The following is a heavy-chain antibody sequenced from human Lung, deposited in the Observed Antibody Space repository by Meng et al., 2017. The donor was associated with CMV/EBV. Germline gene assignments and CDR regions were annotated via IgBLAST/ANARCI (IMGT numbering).Heavy chain of an antibody. J-gene: IGHJ5*02. V-gene: IGHV4-31*03. CDR3: ARASYGSGSPLGESWFDP. D-gene: IGHD3-10*01. Sequence: ESGPGSVNPSQSLSPNCIVSGGSTSRGGYCWSGSRKRPGKCPELIGYIHSRGRTDYNPAPRSRLTIAVDTSKNQFSLKLSSVTAADTAVYYCARASYGSGSPLGESWFDPWGQGTLVTVSS. CDR1: GGSTSRGGYC. CDR2: IHSRGRT.